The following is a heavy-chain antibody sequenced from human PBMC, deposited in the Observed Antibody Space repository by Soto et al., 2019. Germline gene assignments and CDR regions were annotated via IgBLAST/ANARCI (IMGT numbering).Heavy chain of an antibody. CDR2: INAGNGNT. J-gene: IGHJ4*02. CDR1: GYTFTSYA. V-gene: IGHV1-3*01. CDR3: AITSAYYLSDY. Sequence: QVQLVQSGAEVKKPGASVKVSCKASGYTFTSYAMHWVRQAPGQRLEWMGWINAGNGNTKYSQKFQGRVTITRDTSATTAHLELSSLRSEDTAVYYCAITSAYYLSDYWGQGTLVTVSS. D-gene: IGHD3-22*01.